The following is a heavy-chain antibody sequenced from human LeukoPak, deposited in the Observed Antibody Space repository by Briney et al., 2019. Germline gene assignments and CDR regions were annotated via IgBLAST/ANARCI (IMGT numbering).Heavy chain of an antibody. CDR3: ARSPLRYCSSTSCPRGWFDP. CDR2: ISGSGGST. CDR1: GFTFSSYA. J-gene: IGHJ5*02. Sequence: GGSLRLSCGASGFTFSSYAMSWVRQAPGKGLGWVSAISGSGGSTYYADSVKGRFTISRDNSKNTLYLQMNSLRAEDTAVYYCARSPLRYCSSTSCPRGWFDPWGQGTLVTVSS. V-gene: IGHV3-23*01. D-gene: IGHD2-2*01.